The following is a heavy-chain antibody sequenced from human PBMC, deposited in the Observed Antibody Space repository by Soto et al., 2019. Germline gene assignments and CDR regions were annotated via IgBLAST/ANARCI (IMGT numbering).Heavy chain of an antibody. J-gene: IGHJ5*02. CDR2: ISAYNGNT. CDR1: GYTFTSYG. D-gene: IGHD3-10*01. V-gene: IGHV1-18*01. CDR3: ARVCALSGSYKGWFDP. Sequence: ASVKVSCKASGYTFTSYGISWVRQAPGQGLEWMGWISAYNGNTNYAQKLQGRVTMTTDTSTSTAYMELRSLRSDDTAVYYCARVCALSGSYKGWFDPWGQGTLVTVSS.